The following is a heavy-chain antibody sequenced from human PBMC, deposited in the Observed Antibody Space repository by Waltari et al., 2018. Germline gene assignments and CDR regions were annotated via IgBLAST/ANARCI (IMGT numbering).Heavy chain of an antibody. V-gene: IGHV3-30-3*01. CDR2: TSYDGSNK. CDR3: ARVASGGYFDY. CDR1: GFNCSSDV. J-gene: IGHJ4*02. D-gene: IGHD1-26*01. Sequence: QVQLVESGGGVVQPGRSLRLACAASGFNCSSDVMHWPRQAPGKGLEWVAVTSYDGSNKYYADSVKGRFTISRDNSKNTLYLQMNSLRAEDTAVYYCARVASGGYFDYWGQGTLVTVSS.